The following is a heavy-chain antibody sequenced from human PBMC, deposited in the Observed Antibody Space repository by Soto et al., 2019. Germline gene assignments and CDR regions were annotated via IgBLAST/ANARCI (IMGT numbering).Heavy chain of an antibody. V-gene: IGHV3-7*01. CDR2: IKQDGSEK. Sequence: PVGSLRLSCAAFGFPFSRYWMSWVRQAPGKGLEWVANIKQDGSEKSYVDSVKGRFSISRDNAKNSLYLQMNSLRVEDTAVYFCGRDLPSISGRPGGWFDPWGQGTLVTVS. J-gene: IGHJ5*02. D-gene: IGHD6-6*01. CDR3: GRDLPSISGRPGGWFDP. CDR1: GFPFSRYW.